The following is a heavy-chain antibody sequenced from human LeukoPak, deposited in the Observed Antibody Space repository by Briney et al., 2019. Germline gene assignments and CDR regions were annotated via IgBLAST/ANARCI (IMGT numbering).Heavy chain of an antibody. V-gene: IGHV1-46*01. D-gene: IGHD2-2*01. CDR2: SNHSRGTT. Sequence: ASVKVSCKASGYTFTSYYMHWVRQAPGQGLEWRGISNHSRGTTSYAQKSQGRATMTTDTSPSTVYMALRSLRSEHTAVYYCARERYCSSTSCYSFDYSGPGTLVTVSS. J-gene: IGHJ4*02. CDR3: ARERYCSSTSCYSFDY. CDR1: GYTFTSYY.